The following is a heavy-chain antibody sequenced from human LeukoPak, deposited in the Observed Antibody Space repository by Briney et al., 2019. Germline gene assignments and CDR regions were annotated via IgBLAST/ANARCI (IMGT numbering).Heavy chain of an antibody. D-gene: IGHD2-21*02. J-gene: IGHJ4*02. CDR1: GFTFSTYW. V-gene: IGHV3-74*01. CDR2: INSDGGRP. Sequence: PGGSLRLSCAASGFTFSTYWMHWVRQAPGKGLLWVSRINSDGGRPSYADSVKGRFTISRDNAKNTLYLQMNSLRVEDTAVYYCARASYCGGDSHLQFDYWGQGTLVTVSS. CDR3: ARASYCGGDSHLQFDY.